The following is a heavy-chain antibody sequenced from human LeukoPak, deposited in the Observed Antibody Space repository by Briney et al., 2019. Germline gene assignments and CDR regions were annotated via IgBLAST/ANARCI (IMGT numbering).Heavy chain of an antibody. CDR1: GGSISSYY. D-gene: IGHD3-22*01. CDR2: IYYSGST. V-gene: IGHV4-59*01. Sequence: PSETLSLTCTVSGGSISSYYWSWIRQPPGKGLEWIGYIYYSGSTNYNPSLKSRVTISVDTSKNQFSLKLSSVTAADTAVCYCARADTYYYYSSGYYERWGQGTLVTVSS. J-gene: IGHJ4*02. CDR3: ARADTYYYYSSGYYER.